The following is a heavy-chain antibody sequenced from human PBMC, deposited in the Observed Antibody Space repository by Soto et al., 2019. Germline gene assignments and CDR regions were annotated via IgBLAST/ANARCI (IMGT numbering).Heavy chain of an antibody. J-gene: IGHJ6*02. V-gene: IGHV3-33*01. D-gene: IGHD6-19*01. CDR3: AREQQWLVPPYYYYYGMDV. CDR1: GFTFSSYG. Sequence: QVQLVESGGGVVQPGRSLRLSCAASGFTFSSYGMHWVRQAPGKGLEWVAVIWYDGSNKYYADSVKGRFTISRDNSKNTLYLQMNSLRAEDTAVYYCAREQQWLVPPYYYYYGMDVWGQGTTVTVSS. CDR2: IWYDGSNK.